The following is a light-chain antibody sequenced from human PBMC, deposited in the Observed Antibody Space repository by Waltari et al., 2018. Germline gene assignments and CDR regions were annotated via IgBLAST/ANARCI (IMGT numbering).Light chain of an antibody. J-gene: IGLJ2*01. V-gene: IGLV2-14*01. Sequence: SALTQPASVSGSPGQSITISCTGTSSDIGSNYFFSWYQQHPGKAPKLIIYEVGQRPSGISDRFSGSKSGDSASLTISGLQAEDDAYYYCCSFTNINTVIFGGGTKLTVL. CDR2: EVG. CDR1: SSDIGSNYF. CDR3: CSFTNINTVI.